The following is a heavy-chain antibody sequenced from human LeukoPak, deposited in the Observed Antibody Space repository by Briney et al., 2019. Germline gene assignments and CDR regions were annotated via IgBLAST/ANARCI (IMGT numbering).Heavy chain of an antibody. CDR2: ISGSGGST. V-gene: IGHV3-23*01. Sequence: GGSLRLSCAASGFTFSSYAMSWIRQAPGKGLEWVSAISGSGGSTYYADSVKGRFTISRDNSKNTLYLQMNSLRAEDTAVYYCAKDEGALRRVGATHFDYWGQGTLVTVSS. CDR1: GFTFSSYA. D-gene: IGHD1-26*01. J-gene: IGHJ4*02. CDR3: AKDEGALRRVGATHFDY.